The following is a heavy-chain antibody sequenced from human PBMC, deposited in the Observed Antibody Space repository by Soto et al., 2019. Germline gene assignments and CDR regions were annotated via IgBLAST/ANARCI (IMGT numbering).Heavy chain of an antibody. CDR3: ARAAGVLRYFDWFTSHDAFDI. D-gene: IGHD3-9*01. Sequence: SETLSLTCTVSGGSISSGDYYWSWIRQPPGKGLEWIGYIYYSGSTYYNPSLKSRVTISVDTSKNQFSLKLSSVTAADTAVYYCARAAGVLRYFDWFTSHDAFDIWAQGTMVTVSS. V-gene: IGHV4-30-4*01. CDR1: GGSISSGDYY. J-gene: IGHJ3*02. CDR2: IYYSGST.